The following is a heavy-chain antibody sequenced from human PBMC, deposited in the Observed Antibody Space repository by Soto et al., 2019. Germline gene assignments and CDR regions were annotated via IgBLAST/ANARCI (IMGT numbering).Heavy chain of an antibody. D-gene: IGHD6-13*01. CDR3: AKDTNFIAAAGTHFDY. CDR2: ISYDGSNK. CDR1: GFTFSSYG. V-gene: IGHV3-30*18. J-gene: IGHJ4*02. Sequence: QVQLVESGGGVVQPGRSLRLSCAASGFTFSSYGMHWVRQAPGKGLEWVAVISYDGSNKYYADSVKGRFTISRDNSKNTLYLQMNSLRAEDTAVYYCAKDTNFIAAAGTHFDYWGQGTLVTVSS.